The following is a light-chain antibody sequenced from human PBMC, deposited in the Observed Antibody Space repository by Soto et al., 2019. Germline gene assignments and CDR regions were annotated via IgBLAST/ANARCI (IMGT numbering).Light chain of an antibody. CDR1: QSVSNN. J-gene: IGKJ3*01. V-gene: IGKV3-15*01. CDR3: QQYNNWPPVT. CDR2: DAS. Sequence: EIVMTQSPATLSVSPGERATLSCRASQSVSNNLAWYQQKPGQAPRLLIYDASTRATGIPARFRGSGSGTEFTLTISSLQSEDFAVYYGQQYNNWPPVTFGPGTKVDIK.